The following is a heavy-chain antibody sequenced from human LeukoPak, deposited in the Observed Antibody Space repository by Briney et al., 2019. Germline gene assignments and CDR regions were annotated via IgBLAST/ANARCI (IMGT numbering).Heavy chain of an antibody. CDR1: GDSINNFY. J-gene: IGHJ3*02. V-gene: IGHV4-4*07. CDR3: ARGYKPASGKDGAFDI. CDR2: VYSSGTT. Sequence: TPSETLSLTCTVSGDSINNFYWSWIRHPAGKGLEWIGRVYSSGTTDYNPSLKSRVSMSVDTSSNQFSLRLSSMTAADTALYYCARGYKPASGKDGAFDIWGQGTMVTVSS. D-gene: IGHD6-13*01.